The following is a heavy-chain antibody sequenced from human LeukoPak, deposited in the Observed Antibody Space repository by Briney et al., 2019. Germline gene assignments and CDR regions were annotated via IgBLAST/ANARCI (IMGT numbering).Heavy chain of an antibody. CDR3: ARGLALRGIYYYYDMDV. V-gene: IGHV1-69*04. Sequence: GASVKVSCKASGGTFSSYAISWVRQAPGQGLEWMGRIIPIFGIANYAQKFQGRVTINADKSTSTAYLELSSLRSEDTAVYYCARGLALRGIYYYYDMDVWGQGTTVTVSS. CDR2: IIPIFGIA. CDR1: GGTFSSYA. J-gene: IGHJ6*02. D-gene: IGHD3-3*02.